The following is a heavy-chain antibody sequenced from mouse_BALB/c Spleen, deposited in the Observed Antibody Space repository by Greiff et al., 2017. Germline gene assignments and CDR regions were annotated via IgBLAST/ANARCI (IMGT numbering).Heavy chain of an antibody. D-gene: IGHD4-1*01. Sequence: VKLQESGAELVKPGASVKLSCKASGYTFTSYWMYWVKQRPGQGLEWIGEINPSNGRTNYNEKFKSKATLTVDKSSSTSYMQLSSLTSEDSAVYYCVRIGTGTDFDDWGQGTTLTVSS. J-gene: IGHJ2*01. V-gene: IGHV1S81*02. CDR2: INPSNGRT. CDR3: VRIGTGTDFDD. CDR1: GYTFTSYW.